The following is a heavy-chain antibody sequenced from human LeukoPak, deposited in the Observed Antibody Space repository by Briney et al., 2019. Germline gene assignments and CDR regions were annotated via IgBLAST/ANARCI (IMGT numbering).Heavy chain of an antibody. CDR3: ARVLGDSSGYYFDAFDI. CDR1: GFTFSSYS. D-gene: IGHD3-22*01. CDR2: ISSASGSI. J-gene: IGHJ3*02. Sequence: GGSLRLSCAASGFTFSSYSMNWVRQAPGKGLEWVSYISSASGSIYYADSVKGRFTISRDNSKNTLYLQMNSLRAEDTAVYYCARVLGDSSGYYFDAFDIWGQGTMVTVSS. V-gene: IGHV3-48*01.